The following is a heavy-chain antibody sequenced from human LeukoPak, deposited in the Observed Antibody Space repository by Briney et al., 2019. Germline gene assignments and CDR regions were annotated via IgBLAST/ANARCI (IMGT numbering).Heavy chain of an antibody. CDR3: AKGNYGSGSYYNWFDP. CDR1: GFTFSSYA. D-gene: IGHD3-10*01. V-gene: IGHV3-30*07. Sequence: GGSLRLSCAAAGFTFSSYAMHWVRQAPGKGLEWVAVISYDGSNKYYADSVKGRFTISRDNSKNTLYLQMNSLRAQDTAVYYCAKGNYGSGSYYNWFDPWGQGTLVTVSS. CDR2: ISYDGSNK. J-gene: IGHJ5*02.